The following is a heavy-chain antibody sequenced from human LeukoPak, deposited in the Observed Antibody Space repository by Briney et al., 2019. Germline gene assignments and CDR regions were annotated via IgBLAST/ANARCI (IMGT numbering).Heavy chain of an antibody. V-gene: IGHV3-33*06. CDR3: AKDEGTTVTTWFFDY. CDR1: GFTFSSYG. CDR2: IWYDGSNK. J-gene: IGHJ4*02. D-gene: IGHD4-17*01. Sequence: GRSLRLSCAASGFTFSSYGMHWVRQAPGKGLEWVAVIWYDGSNKYYADSVKGRFTISRDNSKNTLYLQMNSLRAEDTAVYYCAKDEGTTVTTWFFDYWGQGTLVTVSS.